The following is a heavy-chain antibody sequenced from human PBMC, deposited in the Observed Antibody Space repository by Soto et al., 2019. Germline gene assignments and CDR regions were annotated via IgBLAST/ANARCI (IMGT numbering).Heavy chain of an antibody. CDR1: GFTFSSYA. J-gene: IGHJ6*02. V-gene: IGHV3-30-3*01. CDR3: ARELRAVTCMDV. CDR2: ISYDGSNK. Sequence: GGSLRLSCAASGFTFSSYAMHWVRQAPGKGLEWVAVISYDGSNKYYADSVKGRFTISRDNSKNTLYLQMNSLRAEDTAVYYCARELRAVTCMDVWGQGTTVTVSS. D-gene: IGHD6-19*01.